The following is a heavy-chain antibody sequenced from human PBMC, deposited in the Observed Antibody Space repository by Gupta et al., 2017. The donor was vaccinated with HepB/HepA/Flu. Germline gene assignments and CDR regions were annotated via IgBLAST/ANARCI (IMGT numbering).Heavy chain of an antibody. J-gene: IGHJ6*03. CDR2: INHSGST. CDR1: GGSFSGYY. CDR3: ARVWVYCSGGSCPLYYYYYYMDV. V-gene: IGHV4-34*01. D-gene: IGHD2-15*01. Sequence: QVQLQQWGAGLLKPSETLSLTCAVYGGSFSGYYWSWIRQPPGKGLEWIGEINHSGSTNYNPSLKSRVTISVDTSKNQFSLKLSSVTAADTAVYYCARVWVYCSGGSCPLYYYYYYMDVWGKGTTVTVSS.